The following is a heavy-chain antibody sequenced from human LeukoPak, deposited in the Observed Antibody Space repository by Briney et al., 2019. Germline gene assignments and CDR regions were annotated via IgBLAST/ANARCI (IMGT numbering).Heavy chain of an antibody. Sequence: PGGSLRLSYAASGFTFSSYSMNWVRQAPGKGLEWVSSISSSSSYIFYADSVKGRFTISRDNAKNSLYLQMRSLRAEDTAVYYCARDLDGYNYALDYWGQGTLVTVSS. CDR1: GFTFSSYS. CDR3: ARDLDGYNYALDY. CDR2: ISSSSSYI. D-gene: IGHD5-24*01. V-gene: IGHV3-21*01. J-gene: IGHJ4*02.